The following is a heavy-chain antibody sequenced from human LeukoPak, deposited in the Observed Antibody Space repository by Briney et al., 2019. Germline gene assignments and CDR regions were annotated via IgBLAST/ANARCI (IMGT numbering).Heavy chain of an antibody. Sequence: PGRSLRLSCEASGFTFSHYGMHWVRQAPRKGLEWVAGIYGGGGVIKYADSVKGRFTISRDNSENTLYLQMHSLRVEDTAIYYCAKDRVPDSGYDIDYWGQGTLVTVSS. J-gene: IGHJ4*02. V-gene: IGHV3-NL1*01. CDR3: AKDRVPDSGYDIDY. D-gene: IGHD5-12*01. CDR2: IYGGGGVI. CDR1: GFTFSHYG.